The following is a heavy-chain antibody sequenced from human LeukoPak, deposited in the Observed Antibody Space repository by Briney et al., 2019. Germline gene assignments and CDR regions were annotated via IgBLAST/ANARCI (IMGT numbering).Heavy chain of an antibody. D-gene: IGHD5-12*01. Sequence: ASVEVSCKASGGTFSSYAISWVRQAPGQGLEWMGGIIPIFGTANYAQKFQGRVTITTDESTSTAYMELSSLRSEDTAVYYCASSGDSGYDYVFSWGQGTLVTVSS. V-gene: IGHV1-69*05. CDR1: GGTFSSYA. J-gene: IGHJ4*02. CDR2: IIPIFGTA. CDR3: ASSGDSGYDYVFS.